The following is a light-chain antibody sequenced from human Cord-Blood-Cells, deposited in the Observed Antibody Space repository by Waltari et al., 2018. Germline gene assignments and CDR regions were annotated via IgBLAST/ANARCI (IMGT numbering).Light chain of an antibody. CDR3: QQYYSTPYS. J-gene: IGKJ2*03. CDR2: WSS. Sequence: DIVMTQSPDSLAVSLGERATINCKSSQSVLYSSNNKNYLAWYQQKPGQPAKLLIDWSSTRESGVPDRFRGSGSGTDFTLTISSLQAEYVAVYYCQQYYSTPYSFGQGTKLEIK. V-gene: IGKV4-1*01. CDR1: QSVLYSSNNKNY.